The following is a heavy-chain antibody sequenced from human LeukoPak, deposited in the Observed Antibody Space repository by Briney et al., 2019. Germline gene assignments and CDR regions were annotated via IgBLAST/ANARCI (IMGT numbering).Heavy chain of an antibody. CDR2: ISSGSSSYK. D-gene: IGHD6-6*01. CDR1: GFTFSSYS. V-gene: IGHV3-21*01. J-gene: IGHJ6*03. Sequence: PGGSLRLSCAASGFTFSSYSMNWVRQAPGKGLEWVSSISSGSSSYKYYADSVKGRFTISRDNAKNSLYLQMNSLRAEDTAVYYCARRVYYYYYYMDVWGKGTTVTVSS. CDR3: ARRVYYYYYYMDV.